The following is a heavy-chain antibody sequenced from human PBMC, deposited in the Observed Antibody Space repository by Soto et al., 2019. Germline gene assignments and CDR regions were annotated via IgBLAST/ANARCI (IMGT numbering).Heavy chain of an antibody. Sequence: QVQLQESGPGLVKPSETLSLTCTVSGGSISSYYWSWIRQPPGKGLEWIGYIYYSGSTNYNPSLKSLATQSVNTSKIRFHLKISSVTAADATVCCCARRYGYSFSYWGQGTLVTVSS. J-gene: IGHJ4*02. V-gene: IGHV4-59*08. CDR2: IYYSGST. CDR3: ARRYGYSFSY. D-gene: IGHD5-18*01. CDR1: GGSISSYY.